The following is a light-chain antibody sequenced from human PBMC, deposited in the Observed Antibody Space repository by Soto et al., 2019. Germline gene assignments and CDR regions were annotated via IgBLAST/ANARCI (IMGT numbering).Light chain of an antibody. V-gene: IGKV3-15*01. J-gene: IGKJ1*01. CDR2: STS. CDR1: QSIGSD. CDR3: QQHIGWPET. Sequence: EIVMTQSPATLSVSPGETATLSCRASQSIGSDLAWYQQKPGQAPRLLIYSTSTRATGVPARFSGSGSGADFTLTISRLQAEDFAVYYCQQHIGWPETFGQGTKVEIE.